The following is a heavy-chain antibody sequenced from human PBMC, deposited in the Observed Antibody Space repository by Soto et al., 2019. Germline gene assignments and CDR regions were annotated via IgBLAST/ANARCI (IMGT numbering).Heavy chain of an antibody. Sequence: QVQLQQWGAGLLKPSETLSLTCAVNGGSLTGYYWSWIRQPPGKGLEWIGEIKEGGGTNYSPSLKSRITMSADTSKNQFSLNLNSVTAADTAVYYCARGQEGIVATHWDQGTLVTVSS. CDR2: IKEGGGT. J-gene: IGHJ4*02. V-gene: IGHV4-34*01. D-gene: IGHD5-12*01. CDR3: ARGQEGIVATH. CDR1: GGSLTGYY.